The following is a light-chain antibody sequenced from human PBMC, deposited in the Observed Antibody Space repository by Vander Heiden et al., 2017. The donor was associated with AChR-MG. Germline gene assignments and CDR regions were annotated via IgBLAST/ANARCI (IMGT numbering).Light chain of an antibody. Sequence: EIVMTQSPATLSVSPGERATLSCRASQSVSSNLAWYQQKPGQAPRLLIYGASTRATGIPARFGGSGSGTEFTLTISSLQSEDFAVYYCQQYNNWPRATFGQGTKLEIK. CDR2: GAS. J-gene: IGKJ2*01. CDR1: QSVSSN. V-gene: IGKV3-15*01. CDR3: QQYNNWPRAT.